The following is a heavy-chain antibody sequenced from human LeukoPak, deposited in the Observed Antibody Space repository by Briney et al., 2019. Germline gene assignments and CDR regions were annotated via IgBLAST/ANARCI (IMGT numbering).Heavy chain of an antibody. CDR1: GFTFDDYA. D-gene: IGHD3-22*01. Sequence: GGSLRLSCAASGFTFDDYAMHWVRQVPGKGLEWVSGISWNSVMKGYADSVKGRFTISRDNAKNSLYLQMNSLIAEDMALYYCAKGIGRGLSAYDSSGYSPVGFFDIWGQGTMVTVSS. CDR3: AKGIGRGLSAYDSSGYSPVGFFDI. V-gene: IGHV3-9*03. CDR2: ISWNSVMK. J-gene: IGHJ3*02.